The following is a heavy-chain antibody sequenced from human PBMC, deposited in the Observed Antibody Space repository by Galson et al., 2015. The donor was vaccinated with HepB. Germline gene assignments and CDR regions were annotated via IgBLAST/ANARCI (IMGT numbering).Heavy chain of an antibody. Sequence: PALVKPTQTLTLTCTFSGFSLSTSGVGVGWIRQPPGKALEWLALIYWDDDERYSPSLRSRLTITKDTSKNQVVLTMTNMDPMDTATYYCAHRQSLYCTASRCHMGGFDYWGQGTLVTVSS. CDR1: GFSLSTSGVG. D-gene: IGHD2-8*02. J-gene: IGHJ4*02. V-gene: IGHV2-5*02. CDR2: IYWDDDE. CDR3: AHRQSLYCTASRCHMGGFDY.